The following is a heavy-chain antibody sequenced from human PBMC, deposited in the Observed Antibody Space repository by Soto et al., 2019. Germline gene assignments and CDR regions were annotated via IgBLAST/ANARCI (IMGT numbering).Heavy chain of an antibody. Sequence: PSETLSLTCTVSGGSISSSSYYWGWIRQPPGKGLEWIGSIYYSGSTYYNPSLKSRVTISVDTSKNQFSLKLSSVTAADTAVYYCARQFQAVIDYWGQGTRVTVSS. J-gene: IGHJ4*02. D-gene: IGHD6-25*01. CDR2: IYYSGST. CDR1: GGSISSSSYY. V-gene: IGHV4-39*01. CDR3: ARQFQAVIDY.